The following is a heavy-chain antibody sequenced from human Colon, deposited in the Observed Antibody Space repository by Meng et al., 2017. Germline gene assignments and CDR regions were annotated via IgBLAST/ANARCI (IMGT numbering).Heavy chain of an antibody. CDR2: IYYSGST. J-gene: IGHJ5*02. D-gene: IGHD5-12*01. Sequence: VQLQESGPGLVRPWEILSRTCTVSGGSVISNSFYWSWIRQPPGKGLEWIGFIYYSGSTNYNPSLKSRVTISVDTSKNQFSLKVSSVTAADTAVYYCARDSGYDKNWFDPWGQGTLVTVSS. V-gene: IGHV4-61*01. CDR1: GGSVISNSFY. CDR3: ARDSGYDKNWFDP.